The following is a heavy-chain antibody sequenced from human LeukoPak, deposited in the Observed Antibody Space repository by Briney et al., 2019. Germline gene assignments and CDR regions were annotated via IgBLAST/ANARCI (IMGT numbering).Heavy chain of an antibody. V-gene: IGHV4-4*07. CDR3: ARGGHFFDV. CDR2: IYTTGST. CDR1: GGSISSYC. Sequence: PSETLSLTCTVSGGSISSYCWRWLRQPAGKGLDCLGVIYTTGSTNYNPSLKSRVTVSRDTSKNQFSLKLTSVTAADTAVYYCARGGHFFDVWGKGTTVTVSS. J-gene: IGHJ6*03. D-gene: IGHD3-16*01.